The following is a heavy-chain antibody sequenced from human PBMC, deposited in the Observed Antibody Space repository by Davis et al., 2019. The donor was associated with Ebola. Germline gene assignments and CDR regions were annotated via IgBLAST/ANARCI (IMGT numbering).Heavy chain of an antibody. CDR2: VSHGGVS. Sequence: SETLSLSCAVYGGSFSDYFWSWTRQSPGKGMEWIGKVSHGGVSDYNPSLRSRVTISVDTSKNQFSFKMNPVTAADTAVYYCARTTKTSISDSGLGYTYFDHWSQGTLVTVSS. D-gene: IGHD1-1*01. J-gene: IGHJ5*02. V-gene: IGHV4-34*01. CDR1: GGSFSDYF. CDR3: ARTTKTSISDSGLGYTYFDH.